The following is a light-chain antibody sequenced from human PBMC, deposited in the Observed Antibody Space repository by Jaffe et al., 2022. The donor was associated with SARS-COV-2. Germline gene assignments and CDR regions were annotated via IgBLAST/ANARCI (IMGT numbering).Light chain of an antibody. Sequence: QSVLTQPPSVSAAPGQKVTISCSGGSSNIGNNFVSWYQQLPGTAPKLLIYESNKRPSGIPDRFSGSKSGTSATLGITGLQTGDEADYYCGTWDSSLTAWVFGGGTKLTVL. CDR1: SSNIGNNF. J-gene: IGLJ3*02. CDR3: GTWDSSLTAWV. V-gene: IGLV1-51*02. CDR2: ESN.